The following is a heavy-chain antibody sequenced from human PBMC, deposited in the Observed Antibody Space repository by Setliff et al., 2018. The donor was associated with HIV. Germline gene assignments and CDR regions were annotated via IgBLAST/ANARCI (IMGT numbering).Heavy chain of an antibody. D-gene: IGHD2-21*01. CDR1: GFTFSNYW. Sequence: PGGSLRLSCTASGFTFSNYWMHWVRQGPGKGLVWVSRINNAGSGTYYADSVKGRFTISRDNSKNTLYLQMNSLRAEDTAIYYCAKRRVCNTSCYIVDYMDVWGKGTTVTVSS. CDR2: INNAGSGT. J-gene: IGHJ6*03. V-gene: IGHV3-74*01. CDR3: AKRRVCNTSCYIVDYMDV.